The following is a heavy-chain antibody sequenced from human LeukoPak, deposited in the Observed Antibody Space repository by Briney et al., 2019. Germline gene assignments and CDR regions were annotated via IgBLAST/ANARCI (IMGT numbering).Heavy chain of an antibody. CDR2: TYYRSKWYN. CDR1: GDSLSRNSAA. V-gene: IGHV6-1*01. CDR3: AREDYDSSAFSFDS. Sequence: SQTLSPTCAISGDSLSRNSAAWNWIRHSPSRGLEWRGRTYYRSKWYNDYAVSVKSRITINPDTSKNQFSLQLNSVTPEDTAVYYCAREDYDSSAFSFDSWGQGTLVTVSS. D-gene: IGHD3-22*01. J-gene: IGHJ4*02.